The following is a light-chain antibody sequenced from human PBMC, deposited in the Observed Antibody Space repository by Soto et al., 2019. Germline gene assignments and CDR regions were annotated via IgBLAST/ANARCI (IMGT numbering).Light chain of an antibody. V-gene: IGLV2-11*01. CDR2: DVS. J-gene: IGLJ1*01. CDR1: SSDVGGYNY. CDR3: CSYAGSYTYV. Sequence: QSVLTQPRSVSGSPGQSVTISCTGTSSDVGGYNYVSWYQQHPGKAPKRMIYDVSKRPSGVPDRFSGSKSGNTASLTISGLQAEDEADYYCCSYAGSYTYVFGTRTKLPVL.